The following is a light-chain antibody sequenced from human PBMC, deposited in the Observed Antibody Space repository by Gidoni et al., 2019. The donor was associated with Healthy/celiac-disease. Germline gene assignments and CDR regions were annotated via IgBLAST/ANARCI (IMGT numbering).Light chain of an antibody. J-gene: IGKJ4*01. CDR1: QSVSSY. V-gene: IGKV3-11*01. CDR2: DAS. CDR3: QQRSNWPPLT. Sequence: EIVLTQSPATLSLSPGERATPSGRASQSVSSYLAWYQQKPGQAPRLLISDASNRATGIPARFSGSGSGTDFTLTISSLEPEDFAVYYCQQRSNWPPLTFGGGTKVEIK.